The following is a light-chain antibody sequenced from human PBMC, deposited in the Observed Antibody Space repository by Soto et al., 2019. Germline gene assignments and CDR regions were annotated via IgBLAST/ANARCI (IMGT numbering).Light chain of an antibody. CDR3: QQYNNWPRT. V-gene: IGKV3-15*01. CDR1: ESVTNY. Sequence: EIVLTQSPATLSLSPGERGTLSCRASESVTNYLAWYQQKPGQAPRLLVYSASTRATGIPARFSGSGSGTEFTLTINSLQSEDFAVYYCQQYNNWPRTFGQGTKV. CDR2: SAS. J-gene: IGKJ1*01.